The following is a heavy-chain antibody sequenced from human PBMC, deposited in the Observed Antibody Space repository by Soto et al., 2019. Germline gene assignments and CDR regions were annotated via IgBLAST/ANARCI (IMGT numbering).Heavy chain of an antibody. CDR1: GGSISSVGYY. V-gene: IGHV4-31*03. CDR3: ARDKGHSGYDFDY. Sequence: QVQLQESGPGLVKPSQTLSLTCTVSGGSISSVGYYWSWIRQHPGKGLEWIGYIYYSGSTYYNPSVKSRVTISVDTSKNQFSLKLSSVTAADTAVYYCARDKGHSGYDFDYWGQGTLVTVSS. D-gene: IGHD5-12*01. J-gene: IGHJ4*02. CDR2: IYYSGST.